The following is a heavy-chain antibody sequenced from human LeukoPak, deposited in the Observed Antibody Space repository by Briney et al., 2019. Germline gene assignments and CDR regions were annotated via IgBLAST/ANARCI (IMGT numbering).Heavy chain of an antibody. Sequence: ASVKVSCKASGYTFTSYYMHWVRQAPGQGLEWMGIINPSGGSTSYAQKLQGRVTTTTDTSTSTAYMELRSLRSDDTAVYYCARAHLAYCGGDCYSGDYWGQGTLVTVSS. CDR2: INPSGGST. J-gene: IGHJ4*02. V-gene: IGHV1-46*01. CDR3: ARAHLAYCGGDCYSGDY. CDR1: GYTFTSYY. D-gene: IGHD2-21*02.